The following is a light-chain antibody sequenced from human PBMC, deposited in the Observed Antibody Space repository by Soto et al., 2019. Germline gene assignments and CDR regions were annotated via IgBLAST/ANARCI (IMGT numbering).Light chain of an antibody. J-gene: IGLJ3*02. V-gene: IGLV1-40*01. Sequence: QSVLTQPPSVSGAPGQRVTISCTGTNSNLGAGYDVHWYQVLPGAGPRLLIYKNNNRPSGVPDRLSGSKSGTSASLAITGLRAEDEADYYCQSYDNILSGPLFGGGTKVTVL. CDR3: QSYDNILSGPL. CDR1: NSNLGAGYD. CDR2: KNN.